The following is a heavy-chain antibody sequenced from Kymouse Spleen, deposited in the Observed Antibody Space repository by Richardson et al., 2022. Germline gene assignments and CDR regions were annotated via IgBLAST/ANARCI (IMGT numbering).Heavy chain of an antibody. V-gene: IGHV4-34*01. Sequence: QVQLQQWGAGLLKPSETLSLTCAVYGGSFSGYYWSWIRQPPGKGLEWIGEINHSGSTNYNPSLKSRVTISVDTSKNQFSLKLSSVTAADTAVYYCARDGIAAAHWFDPWGQGTLVTVSS. CDR1: GGSFSGYY. CDR3: ARDGIAAAHWFDP. J-gene: IGHJ5*02. CDR2: INHSGST. D-gene: IGHD6-13*01.